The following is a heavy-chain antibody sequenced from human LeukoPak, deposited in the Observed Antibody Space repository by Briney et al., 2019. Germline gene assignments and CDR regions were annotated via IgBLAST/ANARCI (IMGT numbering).Heavy chain of an antibody. D-gene: IGHD3-22*01. Sequence: SETLSLTCAVSGGSISSGDCYWSWIRQHPGKDLEWIVYIYHSGSTYYNPSLKSRVTISLDTSKNQFFLKLNSVTAADTAVYYCARYDSSGYDGNWFDPWGQGTLVTVSS. CDR1: GGSISSGDCY. CDR2: IYHSGST. V-gene: IGHV4-31*11. CDR3: ARYDSSGYDGNWFDP. J-gene: IGHJ5*02.